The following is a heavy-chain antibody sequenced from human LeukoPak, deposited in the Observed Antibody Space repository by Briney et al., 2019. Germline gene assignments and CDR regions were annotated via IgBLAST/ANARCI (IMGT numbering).Heavy chain of an antibody. CDR3: ARARLRGVGATLDF. J-gene: IGHJ4*02. CDR2: IWYDGSDK. Sequence: GRSLRLSCVAPGFTFSSYDMYWVRLAPGKGLECVAVIWYDGSDKSYADSVKGRFTISRDNSKNTLYLQINSLRAEDTAVYYCARARLRGVGATLDFWGQGTLVTVSS. CDR1: GFTFSSYD. D-gene: IGHD1-26*01. V-gene: IGHV3-33*01.